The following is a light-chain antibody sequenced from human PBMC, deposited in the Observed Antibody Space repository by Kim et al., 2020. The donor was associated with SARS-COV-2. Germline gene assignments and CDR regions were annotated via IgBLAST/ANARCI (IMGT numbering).Light chain of an antibody. J-gene: IGLJ2*01. V-gene: IGLV6-57*02. Sequence: NFMLTQPHSVSESSGKTVTISCTGSSGSIASNYVQWYQQRPGSAPTTVIYEDNQRPSGVPDRFSGSIDSSSNSASLTISGLKTEDEADYYCQSYDSSNHVVFGGGTQLTVL. CDR2: EDN. CDR1: SGSIASNY. CDR3: QSYDSSNHVV.